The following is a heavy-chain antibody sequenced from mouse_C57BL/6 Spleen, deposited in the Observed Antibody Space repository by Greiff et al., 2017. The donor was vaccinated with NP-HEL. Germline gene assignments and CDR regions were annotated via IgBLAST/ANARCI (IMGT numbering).Heavy chain of an antibody. CDR1: GYTFTSYG. V-gene: IGHV1-81*01. Sequence: VKLMESGAELARPGASVKLSCKASGYTFTSYGISWVKQRTGQGLEWIGEIYPRSGNTYYNEKFKGKATLTADKSSSTAYMELRSLTSEDSAVYFCARRDYGSPHFDYWGQGTTLTVSS. CDR2: IYPRSGNT. CDR3: ARRDYGSPHFDY. D-gene: IGHD1-1*01. J-gene: IGHJ2*01.